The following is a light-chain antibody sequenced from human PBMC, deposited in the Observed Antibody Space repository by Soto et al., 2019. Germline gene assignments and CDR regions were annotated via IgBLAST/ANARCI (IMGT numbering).Light chain of an antibody. CDR3: QQRTNWPPIT. V-gene: IGKV3-11*01. CDR1: QSIGSY. CDR2: DAS. Sequence: EIVLTQSPATLSLSPGERATLSCRANQSIGSYLAWYQQKPGQAPRLLMYDASNRATGIPARFSGSGSGTDFTLTISSLELEDFAVYYCQQRTNWPPITFGQGTRLDIK. J-gene: IGKJ5*01.